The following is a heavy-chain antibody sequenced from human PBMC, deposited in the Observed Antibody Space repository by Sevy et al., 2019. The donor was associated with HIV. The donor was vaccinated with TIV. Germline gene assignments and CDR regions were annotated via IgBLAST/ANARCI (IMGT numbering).Heavy chain of an antibody. CDR1: GYTFTSYG. V-gene: IGHV1-18*04. CDR2: ISAYNGNT. J-gene: IGHJ6*02. CDR3: ARDHGVATIPNFPYYYYYGMDV. Sequence: ASVKVSCKASGYTFTSYGISWVRQAPGQGLEWMGWISAYNGNTNYAQKLQGRVTMTTDTSTSTAYMELRSLRSDDTAVYYCARDHGVATIPNFPYYYYYGMDVWGQGTTVTVSS. D-gene: IGHD5-12*01.